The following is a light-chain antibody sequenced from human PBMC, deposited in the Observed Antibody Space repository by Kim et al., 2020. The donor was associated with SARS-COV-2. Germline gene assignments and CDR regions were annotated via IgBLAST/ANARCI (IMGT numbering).Light chain of an antibody. CDR1: SLRSYY. J-gene: IGLJ2*01. CDR2: GKN. V-gene: IGLV3-19*01. Sequence: VALRQRVRITCQGDSLRSYYATWYQQKPGQAPIVVMYGKNNRPSGIPDRFSGSSSGNTASLTITGTQAGDEADYYCNSRDSNDNVLFGGGTQLTVL. CDR3: NSRDSNDNVL.